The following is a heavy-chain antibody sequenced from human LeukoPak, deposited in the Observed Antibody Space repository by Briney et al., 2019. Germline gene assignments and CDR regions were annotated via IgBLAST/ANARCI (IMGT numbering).Heavy chain of an antibody. J-gene: IGHJ5*02. D-gene: IGHD3-10*01. V-gene: IGHV1-2*02. CDR1: GGTFSSYA. CDR2: INPNSGGT. Sequence: ASVKVSCKASGGTFSSYAISWVRQAPGQGLEWMGWINPNSGGTNYAQKFQGRVTMTRDTSISTAYMELSRLRSDDTAVYYCARDFEDFGGSGSYYNPNWFDPWGQGTLVTVSS. CDR3: ARDFEDFGGSGSYYNPNWFDP.